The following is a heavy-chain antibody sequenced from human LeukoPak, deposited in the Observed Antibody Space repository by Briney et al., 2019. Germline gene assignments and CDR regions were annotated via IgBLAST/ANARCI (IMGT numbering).Heavy chain of an antibody. Sequence: GASVRVFCKASGYTFTSYDINWVRQATGQGLEWMGWMNPNSGNTGYAQKFQGRVTMTRNTSISTAYMELSSLRSEDTAVYYCARGRDYGDYTDYWGQGTLVTVSS. CDR1: GYTFTSYD. D-gene: IGHD4-17*01. V-gene: IGHV1-8*01. J-gene: IGHJ4*02. CDR3: ARGRDYGDYTDY. CDR2: MNPNSGNT.